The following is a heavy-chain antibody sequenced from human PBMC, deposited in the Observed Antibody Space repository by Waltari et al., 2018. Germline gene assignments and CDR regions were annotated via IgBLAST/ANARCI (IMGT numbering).Heavy chain of an antibody. J-gene: IGHJ4*01. CDR1: GFDFSNYG. Sequence: EVRLLESGGGLVQPGGSLRLSCAASGFDFSNYGMHWVRRAPGEGVEVLEGIGGSGFTIDYADSGKGRFTISRDNSKNRLYVQMNSLRAEDTAVYYCASLVGTDSRSSDFDFDHWGQGTLVTVS. CDR2: IGGSGFTI. V-gene: IGHV3-23*01. D-gene: IGHD6-6*01. CDR3: ASLVGTDSRSSDFDFDH.